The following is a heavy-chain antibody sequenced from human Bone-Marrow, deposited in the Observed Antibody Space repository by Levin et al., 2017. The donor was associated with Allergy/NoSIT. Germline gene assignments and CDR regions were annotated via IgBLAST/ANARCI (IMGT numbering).Heavy chain of an antibody. CDR1: GFTFSYYA. D-gene: IGHD1-1*01. CDR2: VSHDERNT. CDR3: AKRDWNGGHYGMDV. J-gene: IGHJ6*02. Sequence: AGESLKISCAASGFTFSYYAMHWVRQAPGKGLEWVAAVSHDERNTYSIDSVKGRFTFSRDNSKNMLYLHINSLRAEDTAVYYCAKRDWNGGHYGMDVWGQGTTVTVSS. V-gene: IGHV3-30*18.